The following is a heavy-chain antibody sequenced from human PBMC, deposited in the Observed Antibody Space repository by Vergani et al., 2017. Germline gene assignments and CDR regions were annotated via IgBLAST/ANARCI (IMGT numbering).Heavy chain of an antibody. Sequence: QLQLQESGPGLVKPSETLSLTCTVSGGSISSSSYYWGWIRQPPGKGLEWIGEINHSGSTNYNPSLKSRVTISVDTSKNQFSLKLSSVTAADTAVYYCARGSSLSQTGYFDLWGRGTLVTVSS. CDR1: GGSISSSSYY. D-gene: IGHD6-6*01. CDR3: ARGSSLSQTGYFDL. J-gene: IGHJ2*01. V-gene: IGHV4-39*07. CDR2: INHSGST.